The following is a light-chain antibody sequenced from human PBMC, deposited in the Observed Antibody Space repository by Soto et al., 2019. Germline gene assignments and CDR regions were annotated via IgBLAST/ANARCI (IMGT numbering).Light chain of an antibody. J-gene: IGKJ4*01. CDR2: ATS. V-gene: IGKV1-27*01. CDR3: QNYNSAPLT. Sequence: DVQMTQSPSSLSAFVGDRVTITCRASQGIAPYLAWFQQKPGKVPKLLIYATSTLQSGVPSRFSGSGTGTDLTITIHSLQTEDVGTYYCQNYNSAPLTFGGGTKVELQ. CDR1: QGIAPY.